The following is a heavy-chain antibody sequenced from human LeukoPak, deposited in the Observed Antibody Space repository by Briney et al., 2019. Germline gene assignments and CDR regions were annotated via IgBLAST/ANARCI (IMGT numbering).Heavy chain of an antibody. CDR2: ISTSGTYI. CDR3: ARDLADYSDY. D-gene: IGHD2-21*01. Sequence: PGGSLRLSCAASGFTFSTYSMNWVRQAPGKGLEWVSSISTSGTYIYYADSLKGRFTISRDNAKNSLYLQMHSLRAEDTAVYYCARDLADYSDYWGQGTLVTVSS. CDR1: GFTFSTYS. J-gene: IGHJ4*02. V-gene: IGHV3-21*01.